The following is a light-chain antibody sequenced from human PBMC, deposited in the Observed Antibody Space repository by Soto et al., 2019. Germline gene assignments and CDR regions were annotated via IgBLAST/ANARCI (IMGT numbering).Light chain of an antibody. CDR2: DAS. J-gene: IGKJ3*01. CDR1: QTVSFY. CDR3: QQRSNWPPFT. V-gene: IGKV3-11*01. Sequence: EIVLTQSPATLSLSPGERATLSCRASQTVSFYLAWYQQKPGQAPRLLIYDASKRATGTPARFSGSGSGTDFTLTISSLEPEDFAVDYCQQRSNWPPFTFGPGTKVDIK.